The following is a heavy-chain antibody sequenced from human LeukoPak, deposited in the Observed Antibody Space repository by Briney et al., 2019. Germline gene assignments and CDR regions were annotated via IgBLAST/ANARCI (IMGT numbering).Heavy chain of an antibody. CDR1: GFTFSSYE. CDR3: ARERGYSGYDYFIDSPSDY. CDR2: ISSSGSTI. V-gene: IGHV3-48*03. Sequence: GGSLRLSCAASGFTFSSYEMNWVRQAPGKGLEWVSYISSSGSTIYYADSAKGRFTISRENAKNSLYLQMNSLRAGDTAVYYCARERGYSGYDYFIDSPSDYWGQGTLVTVSS. J-gene: IGHJ4*02. D-gene: IGHD5-12*01.